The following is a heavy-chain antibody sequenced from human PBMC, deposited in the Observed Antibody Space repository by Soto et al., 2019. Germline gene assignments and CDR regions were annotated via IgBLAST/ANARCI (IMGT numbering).Heavy chain of an antibody. V-gene: IGHV4-34*01. CDR3: ANLIVFHSSYYHDY. J-gene: IGHJ4*01. CDR2: INHSGNT. D-gene: IGHD1-26*01. CDR1: GVHFSGYY. Sequence: SEPQSLTYAVYGVHFSGYYWSWIRQSPGKGLEWIGEINHSGNTNYNPSLKSRVTMLVDTSKNQFSLSLSSVTAADTAVYYCANLIVFHSSYYHDYWGHGTLVTVSS.